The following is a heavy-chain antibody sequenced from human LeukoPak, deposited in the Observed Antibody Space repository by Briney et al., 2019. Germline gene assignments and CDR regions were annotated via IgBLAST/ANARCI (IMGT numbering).Heavy chain of an antibody. CDR1: GFTCSSYE. CDR3: ARDHDWDYMDV. V-gene: IGHV3-48*03. J-gene: IGHJ6*03. D-gene: IGHD3-9*01. CDR2: ISSSGSTI. Sequence: GGSLRLSCAASGFTCSSYEMNWVRQAPGEGREWVSYISSSGSTIYYADSVKGRFTISRDNAKNSLSLQMNSLKAEDTAVYYCARDHDWDYMDVWGKGTTVTVSS.